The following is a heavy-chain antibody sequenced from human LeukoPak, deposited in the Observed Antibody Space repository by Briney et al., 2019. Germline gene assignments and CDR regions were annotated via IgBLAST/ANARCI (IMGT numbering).Heavy chain of an antibody. Sequence: SETLSLTCTVSGGSISSSSYYWGWIRQPPGKGLEWIGSIYYSGSTYYNPSLKSRVTISVDTSKNQFSLKLSSVTAADTAVYYCARVITMVRGVTLNNWFDPWGQGTLVTVSS. CDR1: GGSISSSSYY. D-gene: IGHD3-10*01. V-gene: IGHV4-39*01. J-gene: IGHJ5*02. CDR2: IYYSGST. CDR3: ARVITMVRGVTLNNWFDP.